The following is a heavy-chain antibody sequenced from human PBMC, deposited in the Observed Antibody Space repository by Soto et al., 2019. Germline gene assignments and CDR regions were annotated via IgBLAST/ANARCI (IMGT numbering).Heavy chain of an antibody. D-gene: IGHD1-1*01. V-gene: IGHV1-8*01. CDR2: MNPNSGNT. Sequence: QVQLVQSGDEVKKPGASVKVSCKASGYTFTSYDINWVRQATGQGLEWMGWMNPNSGNTGYAQKFRGRVTMTRNNSISTAYMELSSLRSEDTAVYYCARERTGTTSMDVWGQWTTVPVSS. CDR3: ARERTGTTSMDV. CDR1: GYTFTSYD. J-gene: IGHJ6*02.